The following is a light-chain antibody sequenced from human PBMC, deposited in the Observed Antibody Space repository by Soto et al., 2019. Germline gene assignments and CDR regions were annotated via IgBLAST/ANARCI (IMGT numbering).Light chain of an antibody. CDR2: GAS. CDR3: QQYGSSTGT. CDR1: QSVSSSY. V-gene: IGKV3-20*01. Sequence: ENGLSQSPGTVSLSKGECTPLXCRASQSVSSSYLAWYQQKPGQAPRLLIDGASSRATGIPDRFSGSGSGTDFTLTISRLEPEEVAVYYCQQYGSSTGTFGQGTNV. J-gene: IGKJ1*01.